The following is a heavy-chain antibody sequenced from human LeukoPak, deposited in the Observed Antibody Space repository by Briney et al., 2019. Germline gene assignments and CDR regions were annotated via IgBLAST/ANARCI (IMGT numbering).Heavy chain of an antibody. V-gene: IGHV3-23*01. CDR2: ISGSGGST. J-gene: IGHJ3*02. D-gene: IGHD3-22*01. CDR1: GFTFSSYA. CDR3: AKDLNYYDSSGPPPGAFDI. Sequence: GGSLRLSCAASGFTFSSYAMSWVRQAPGKGLEWVSAISGSGGSTYYADSVKGRFTISRDNSKNTLYLQMNSLRAEDTAVYYCAKDLNYYDSSGPPPGAFDIWGQGTMVTVSS.